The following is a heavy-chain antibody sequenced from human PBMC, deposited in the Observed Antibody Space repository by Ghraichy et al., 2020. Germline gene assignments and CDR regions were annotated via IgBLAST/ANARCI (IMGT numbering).Heavy chain of an antibody. CDR2: IYYSGST. CDR3: ARRTASSGYYWNWFDP. CDR1: GGSISSYY. J-gene: IGHJ5*02. V-gene: IGHV4-59*01. Sequence: SETLSLTCTVSGGSISSYYWSWIRQPPGKGLEWIGYIYYSGSTNYNPSLKSRVTISVDTSKIQFSLKLSSVTAADTAVYYCARRTASSGYYWNWFDPWGQGTLVTVSS. D-gene: IGHD3-22*01.